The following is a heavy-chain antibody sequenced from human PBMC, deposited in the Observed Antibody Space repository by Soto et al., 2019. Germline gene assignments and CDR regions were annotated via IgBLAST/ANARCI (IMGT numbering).Heavy chain of an antibody. CDR2: ISESGGGT. V-gene: IGHV3-23*01. CDR3: AKDSKIQLWLFDY. D-gene: IGHD5-18*01. CDR1: GFTFSSYA. J-gene: IGHJ4*02. Sequence: PGGSLRLSCAASGFTFSSYAMSWVRQAPGRGLEWVSGISESGGGTYYADSVKGRFTISRDNSKNTLFLHMNSLRAEDTAVYYCAKDSKIQLWLFDYWGRGTLVTVSS.